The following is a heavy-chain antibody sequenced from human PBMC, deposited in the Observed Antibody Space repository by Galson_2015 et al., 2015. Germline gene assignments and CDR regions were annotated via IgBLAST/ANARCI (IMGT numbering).Heavy chain of an antibody. CDR3: AKGALYGDYVVPFWNY. D-gene: IGHD4-17*01. V-gene: IGHV3-23*01. CDR2: ISGSGGST. CDR1: GFTFSSYA. Sequence: SLRLSCAASGFTFSSYAMSWVRQAPGKGLEWVSAISGSGGSTYYADSVKGRFTISRDNSKNTLYLQMNSLRAEDTAVYYCAKGALYGDYVVPFWNYWGQGTLVTVSS. J-gene: IGHJ4*02.